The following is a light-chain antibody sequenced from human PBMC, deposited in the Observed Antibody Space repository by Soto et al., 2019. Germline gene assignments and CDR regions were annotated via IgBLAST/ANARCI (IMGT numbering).Light chain of an antibody. Sequence: DIQMTQSPSSLSASVGDRVTITCQASPDISNYLNWYQQKPGKAPKLLIYDASNLETGVPSRFSGSGSGTDFTVTISSLQPEDIATYYCQPYDNLPLTFGGGTKVEIK. CDR3: QPYDNLPLT. CDR1: PDISNY. J-gene: IGKJ4*01. CDR2: DAS. V-gene: IGKV1-33*01.